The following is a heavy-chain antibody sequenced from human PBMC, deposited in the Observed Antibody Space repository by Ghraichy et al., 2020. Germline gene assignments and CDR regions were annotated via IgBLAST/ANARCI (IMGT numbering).Heavy chain of an antibody. CDR1: GGSISFYY. Sequence: ESLNISCTVSGGSISFYYWSWIRQPAGKGLEWIGRIYTTGSTNYNPSLKSRVTMSVDTSKNQFSLKLNSVTAADTAVYYCARGFYAGKSLYYFDYWGQGTLVTVSS. CDR3: ARGFYAGKSLYYFDY. V-gene: IGHV4-4*07. D-gene: IGHD4-23*01. CDR2: IYTTGST. J-gene: IGHJ4*02.